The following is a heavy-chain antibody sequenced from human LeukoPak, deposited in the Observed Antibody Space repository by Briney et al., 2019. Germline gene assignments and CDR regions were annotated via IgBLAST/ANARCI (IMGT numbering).Heavy chain of an antibody. CDR1: GYTFTAYY. D-gene: IGHD1-26*01. CDR2: INPTTGGT. J-gene: IGHJ4*02. CDR3: ARAVGATSYFDY. Sequence: ASVKVSCKTSGYTFTAYYIHWVRQAPGQGLEWVGWINPTTGGTNYAQKFQGRVTMTRDTSISTAYMELSRLRSDDTAVYYCARAVGATSYFDYWGQGTLVTVSS. V-gene: IGHV1-2*02.